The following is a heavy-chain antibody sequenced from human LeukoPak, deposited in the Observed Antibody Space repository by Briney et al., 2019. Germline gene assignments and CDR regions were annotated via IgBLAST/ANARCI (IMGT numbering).Heavy chain of an antibody. D-gene: IGHD6-6*01. Sequence: GGSLRLSCAASGFIFSDSWMHWVRQAPGKGPVWVSRLTPDGGRTDYADSVKGRFTISRDNAKNTLYLQMNNLRADDTAVYHCSRGRHNAFDILGQGTMVTVS. CDR3: SRGRHNAFDI. J-gene: IGHJ3*02. V-gene: IGHV3-74*01. CDR2: LTPDGGRT. CDR1: GFIFSDSW.